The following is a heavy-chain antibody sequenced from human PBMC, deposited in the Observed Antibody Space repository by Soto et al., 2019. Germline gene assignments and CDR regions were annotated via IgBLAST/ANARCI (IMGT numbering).Heavy chain of an antibody. J-gene: IGHJ4*02. CDR2: IIPIFGTA. V-gene: IGHV1-69*13. D-gene: IGHD3-10*01. CDR3: ATELGENPASPFDA. CDR1: GGTFSSYA. Sequence: SVKVSCKASGGTFSSYAISWVRQAPGQGLEWMGGIIPIFGTASYAQKFQGRVTITADESTSTVYMELSSLRSDDTAVYFCATELGENPASPFDAWGQGTLVTVSS.